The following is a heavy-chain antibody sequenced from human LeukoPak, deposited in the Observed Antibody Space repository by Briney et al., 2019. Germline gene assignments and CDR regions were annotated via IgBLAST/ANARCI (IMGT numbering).Heavy chain of an antibody. J-gene: IGHJ4*02. D-gene: IGHD3-22*01. CDR3: ARGLEVVSPFDF. CDR1: GYTFTGYY. CDR2: INTNSGGT. Sequence: ASVKVSCKASGYTFTGYYIHWVRQAPGQGPEWMGWINTNSGGTNYGQKFQGRVTMTRDTSISTANMELSRLTSDDTAVYYCARGLEVVSPFDFWGQGTLVTVSS. V-gene: IGHV1-2*02.